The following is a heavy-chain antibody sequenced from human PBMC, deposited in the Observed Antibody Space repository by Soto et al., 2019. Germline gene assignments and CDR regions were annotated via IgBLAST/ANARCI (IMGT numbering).Heavy chain of an antibody. Sequence: SVKVSCKASGGTFSSYAISWVRQAPGQGLEWMGGIIPIFGTANYAQKFQGRVTITADESTSTAYMELSSLRSEDTAVYYCARDGYYDFWSGPPWVWFDPWVQGTLVTVSS. D-gene: IGHD3-3*01. J-gene: IGHJ5*02. CDR2: IIPIFGTA. V-gene: IGHV1-69*13. CDR1: GGTFSSYA. CDR3: ARDGYYDFWSGPPWVWFDP.